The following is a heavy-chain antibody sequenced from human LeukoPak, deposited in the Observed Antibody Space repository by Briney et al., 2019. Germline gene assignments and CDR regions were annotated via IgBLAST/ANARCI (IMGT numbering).Heavy chain of an antibody. V-gene: IGHV4-59*12. CDR1: GASISSNY. J-gene: IGHJ4*02. D-gene: IGHD3-22*01. CDR2: ISNSGST. CDR3: AGANDSRGYGIYFDY. Sequence: PSETLSLTCTVSGASISSNYWSWIRQSPGKGLEWIGYISNSGSTNYNPSLKSRVTVSADTSKNQFSLKLGSVTAADTAVYYCAGANDSRGYGIYFDYWGQGTLVTVSP.